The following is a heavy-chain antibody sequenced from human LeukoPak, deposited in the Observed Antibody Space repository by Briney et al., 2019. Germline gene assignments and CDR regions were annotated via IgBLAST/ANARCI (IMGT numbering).Heavy chain of an antibody. J-gene: IGHJ4*02. V-gene: IGHV3-30*02. CDR2: KRYDGSTK. CDR1: GFTFSSYG. Sequence: PGGSLRLSCAASGFTFSSYGMHWVRQAPCKGLEWVAFKRYDGSTKYYADSVKGRFTISRDNSKNTLYLQMNSLRPEDTAVYYCAKVVSSSWGYFDYWGQGTLVTVSS. D-gene: IGHD6-13*01. CDR3: AKVVSSSWGYFDY.